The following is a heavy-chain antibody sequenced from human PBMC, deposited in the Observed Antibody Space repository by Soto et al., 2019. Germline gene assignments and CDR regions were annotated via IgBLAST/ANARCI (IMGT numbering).Heavy chain of an antibody. D-gene: IGHD7-27*01. V-gene: IGHV1-18*04. CDR3: ARVPLTGDWGYYSYAMHV. Sequence: GASVKFSFKASGYTFTSYVISGVRQAPGQGLEWMGWISPYNGHTKYAQKLQGRGTLTTDPSTNTNYMELRSLRSNDTAVYFCARVPLTGDWGYYSYAMHVWGQGTTVNVSS. CDR1: GYTFTSYV. J-gene: IGHJ6*02. CDR2: ISPYNGHT.